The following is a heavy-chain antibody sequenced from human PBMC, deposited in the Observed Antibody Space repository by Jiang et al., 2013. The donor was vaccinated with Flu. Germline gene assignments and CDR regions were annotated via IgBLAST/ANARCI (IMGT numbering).Heavy chain of an antibody. D-gene: IGHD6-6*01. V-gene: IGHV4-39*01. Sequence: GPGLVKPSETLSLTCTVSGGSISSSSYYWGWIRQPPGKGLEWIGSIYYSGSTYYNPSLKSRVTISVDTSKNQFSLKLSSVTAADTAVYYCARNQAYSSSVAFDIWGQGT. CDR1: GGSISSSSYY. J-gene: IGHJ3*02. CDR2: IYYSGST. CDR3: ARNQAYSSSVAFDI.